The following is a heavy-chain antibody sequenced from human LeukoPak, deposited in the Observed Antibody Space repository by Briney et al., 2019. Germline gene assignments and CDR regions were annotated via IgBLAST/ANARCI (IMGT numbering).Heavy chain of an antibody. D-gene: IGHD2-2*01. CDR1: GGSISSGSYY. CDR3: ARGNQLLSSPDY. V-gene: IGHV4-61*02. J-gene: IGHJ4*02. CDR2: IYTSGST. Sequence: PSQTLSLTCTVSGGSISSGSYYWSWIRQPAGKGLEWIGRIYTSGSTNYNPSLKSRVAISVDTSKNQFSLKLSSVTAADTAVYYCARGNQLLSSPDYWGQGTLVTVSS.